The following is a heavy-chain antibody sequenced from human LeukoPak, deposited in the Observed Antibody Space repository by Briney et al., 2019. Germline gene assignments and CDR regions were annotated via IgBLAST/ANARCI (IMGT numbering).Heavy chain of an antibody. CDR3: ARDRGYSYGRPYYFDY. J-gene: IGHJ4*02. CDR2: IYYSGST. D-gene: IGHD5-18*01. CDR1: GGSISSGDYY. Sequence: PSETLYLTCTVSGGSISSGDYYWSWIRQPPGKGLEWIGYIYYSGSTYYNPSLKSRVTISVDTSKNQFSLKLSSVTAADTAVYYCARDRGYSYGRPYYFDYWGQGTLVTVSS. V-gene: IGHV4-30-4*01.